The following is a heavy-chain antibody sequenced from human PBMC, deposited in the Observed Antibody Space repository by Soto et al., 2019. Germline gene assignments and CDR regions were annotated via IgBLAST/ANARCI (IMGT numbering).Heavy chain of an antibody. CDR1: NETLTTYG. Sequence: QVYLVQSGAEVKKPGASVKVSCKASNETLTTYGISWVRQAPGQGLEWMGWVSGYSGHSSSAQEFQDRVIMTTDTSTNTAYMELRSLTSDDSAVYFCARDSSSSGYYYGMDVWGQGTTVTVSS. D-gene: IGHD6-6*01. CDR3: ARDSSSSGYYYGMDV. CDR2: VSGYSGHS. J-gene: IGHJ6*02. V-gene: IGHV1-18*01.